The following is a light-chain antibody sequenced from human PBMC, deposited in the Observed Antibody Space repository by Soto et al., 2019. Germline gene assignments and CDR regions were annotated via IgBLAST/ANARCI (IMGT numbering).Light chain of an antibody. CDR2: DAS. Sequence: DIVLTQFPATLSLSPGERATLSCRASQSVGTYLAWYQHKPGQAPRLLIYDASNRAIGIPARFSGSGSGTDFALTISSLEPEDFAVYYCQQRSDWPPITFGQGTRLEIK. V-gene: IGKV3-11*01. J-gene: IGKJ5*01. CDR3: QQRSDWPPIT. CDR1: QSVGTY.